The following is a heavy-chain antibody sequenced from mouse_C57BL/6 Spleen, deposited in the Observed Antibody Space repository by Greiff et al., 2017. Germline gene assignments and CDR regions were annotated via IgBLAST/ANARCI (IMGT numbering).Heavy chain of an antibody. Sequence: VQLQQSGPGLVKPSQSLSLTCSVTGYSITSGYYWNWIRQFPGNKLEWMGYISYDGSNNYNPSLKNRISITRDTSKNQFFLKLNSVTTEDTATYYCARGIYYGNYFDYWGQGTTLTVSS. D-gene: IGHD2-1*01. CDR2: ISYDGSN. CDR1: GYSITSGYY. CDR3: ARGIYYGNYFDY. V-gene: IGHV3-6*01. J-gene: IGHJ2*01.